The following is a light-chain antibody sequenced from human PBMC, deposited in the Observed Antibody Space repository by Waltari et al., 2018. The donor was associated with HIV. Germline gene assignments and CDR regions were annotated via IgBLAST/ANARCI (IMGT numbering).Light chain of an antibody. CDR2: RNN. J-gene: IGLJ2*01. Sequence: QSVLTQPPSASGTPGQRVTISCSGSSSNIESNYVYWYQQLPGTAPKLAIYRNNQRPSGVPDRFSGSKSGTSASLAISGLRSEDEAEYYCAAWDDSLRGVFGGGTKLTVL. CDR1: SSNIESNY. V-gene: IGLV1-47*01. CDR3: AAWDDSLRGV.